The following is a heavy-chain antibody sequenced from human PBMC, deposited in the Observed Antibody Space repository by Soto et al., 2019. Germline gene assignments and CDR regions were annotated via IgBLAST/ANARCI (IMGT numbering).Heavy chain of an antibody. J-gene: IGHJ5*02. CDR2: INPAGTIT. CDR1: GFPFSHYW. V-gene: IGHV3-74*01. Sequence: GGSLRLSCAASGFPFSHYWMHWVRQTPGKGLVWVSRINPAGTITNYADSVEGRFTISRDNADSALFLQMNSLSAEGTATYYCTSDTFGLRDTWGQGTLVTVSS. D-gene: IGHD3-16*01. CDR3: TSDTFGLRDT.